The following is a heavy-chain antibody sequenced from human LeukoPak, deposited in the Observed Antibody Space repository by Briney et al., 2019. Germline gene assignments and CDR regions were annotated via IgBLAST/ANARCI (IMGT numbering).Heavy chain of an antibody. CDR1: GYTFTSYG. V-gene: IGHV1-18*01. D-gene: IGHD6-19*01. Sequence: GASVKVSCKASGYTFTSYGINWVRQAPGQGLEWMGRISAYNGNSNDAQELQGRVTMTTDSSTSTAYLELRSLGSDDTAVYYCARVASPIAVASDYWDQGSLVTVSS. CDR3: ARVASPIAVASDY. J-gene: IGHJ4*02. CDR2: ISAYNGNS.